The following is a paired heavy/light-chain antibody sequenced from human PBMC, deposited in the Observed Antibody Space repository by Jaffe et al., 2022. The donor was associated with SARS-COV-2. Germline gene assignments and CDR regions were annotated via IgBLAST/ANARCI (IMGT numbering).Light chain of an antibody. Sequence: QSALTQPASVSGSPGQSITISCTGTSSDVGGYNYVSWYQQHPGKAPKLMIYEVSNRPSGVPDRFSGSKSGNTASLTISGLQAEDEADYYCSSYTSSSTLWVFGGGTKLTVL. CDR1: SSDVGGYNY. CDR3: SSYTSSSTLWV. J-gene: IGLJ3*02. V-gene: IGLV2-14*01. CDR2: EVS.
Heavy chain of an antibody. J-gene: IGHJ6*02. D-gene: IGHD3-22*01. CDR3: ARATDFWSGYYLWGIWGTYDSSGYYQPYYGMDV. CDR2: ISSSSSYI. CDR1: GFTFSSYS. V-gene: IGHV3-21*01. Sequence: EVQLVESGGGLVKPGGSLRLSCAASGFTFSSYSMNWVRQAPGKGLEWVSSISSSSSYIYYADSVKGRFTISRDNAKNSLYLQMNSLRAEDTAVYYCARATDFWSGYYLWGIWGTYDSSGYYQPYYGMDVWGQGTTVTVSS.